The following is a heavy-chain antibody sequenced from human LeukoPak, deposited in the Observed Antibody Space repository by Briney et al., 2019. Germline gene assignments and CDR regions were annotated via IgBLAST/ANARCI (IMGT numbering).Heavy chain of an antibody. D-gene: IGHD3-10*01. Sequence: ASVKVSCKASGYTFSDYYMHWVRQAPGQGLEWMGWISPNNGGTNYAQKCQGRVSMTRDTSISTVYMEVRRLRSDDTAVYYCARDNYGSGSYYKYWGQGTLVTVSS. CDR3: ARDNYGSGSYYKY. J-gene: IGHJ4*02. CDR1: GYTFSDYY. CDR2: ISPNNGGT. V-gene: IGHV1-2*02.